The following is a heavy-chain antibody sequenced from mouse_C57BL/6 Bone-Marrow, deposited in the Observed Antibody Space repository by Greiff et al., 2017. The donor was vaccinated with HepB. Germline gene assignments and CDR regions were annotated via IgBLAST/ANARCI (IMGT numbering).Heavy chain of an antibody. CDR1: GFSINSDCY. J-gene: IGHJ4*01. CDR3: ARDAPLITTVVATGDAMDY. CDR2: TFYSGIT. D-gene: IGHD1-1*01. Sequence: VQLKESGPSLVRPSQTLSLTCTVTGFSINSDCYWIWIRQFPGNKLEYIGYTFYSGITYYNPSLESRTYITRDTSKNQFSLKLSSVTTEDTATYYCARDAPLITTVVATGDAMDYWGQGTSVTVSS. V-gene: IGHV3-3*01.